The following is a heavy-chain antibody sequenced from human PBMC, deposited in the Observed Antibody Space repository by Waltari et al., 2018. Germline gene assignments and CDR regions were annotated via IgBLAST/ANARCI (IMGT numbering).Heavy chain of an antibody. D-gene: IGHD3-3*01. J-gene: IGHJ4*02. CDR3: ARGQPPNYDFWSGYSDY. CDR2: INPSGGST. V-gene: IGHV1-46*01. CDR1: GYTFTSYY. Sequence: QVQLVQSGAEVKKPGASVKVSCKASGYTFTSYYMHWVRQAPGQGLEWMGIINPSGGSTSYAQKFQGRVTMTRDTSTSTVYMELSSLRSEDTAVYYCARGQPPNYDFWSGYSDYWGQGTLVTVSS.